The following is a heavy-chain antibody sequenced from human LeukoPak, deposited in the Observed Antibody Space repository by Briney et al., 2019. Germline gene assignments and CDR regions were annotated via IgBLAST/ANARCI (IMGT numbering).Heavy chain of an antibody. CDR1: GFTFSSYA. CDR3: AKAKSNWREWGFDY. CDR2: ISGSGGST. J-gene: IGHJ4*02. D-gene: IGHD1-26*01. Sequence: GGSLRLSCAASGFTFSSYAMSWLRQAPGKGLEWVSAISGSGGSTYYADSVKGRFTISRDNSKNTLYLQTNSLRAEHTAVYYCAKAKSNWREWGFDYWGQGTLVTVSS. V-gene: IGHV3-23*01.